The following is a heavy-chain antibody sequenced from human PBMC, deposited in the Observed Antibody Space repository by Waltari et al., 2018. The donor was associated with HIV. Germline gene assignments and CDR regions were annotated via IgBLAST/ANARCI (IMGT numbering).Heavy chain of an antibody. J-gene: IGHJ5*02. CDR3: VHRRLARAVAGTLYNWFDP. CDR1: GFSLSTSGVG. D-gene: IGHD6-19*01. CDR2: IYGNDAT. Sequence: ITLKESGPTRVKPTQTLTLTCTFSGFSLSTSGVGVGWLRQPPGKALEWLALIYGNDATRYSPSLKSRLTITKDTSKNQVVLTLTNVDPVDTATYYCVHRRLARAVAGTLYNWFDPWGQGILVTVSS. V-gene: IGHV2-5*01.